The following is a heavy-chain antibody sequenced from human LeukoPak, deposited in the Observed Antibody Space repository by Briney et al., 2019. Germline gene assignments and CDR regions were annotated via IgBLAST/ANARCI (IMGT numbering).Heavy chain of an antibody. J-gene: IGHJ5*02. CDR3: AREIVGTHKSRFDP. D-gene: IGHD1-26*01. CDR2: ISSGSTYI. V-gene: IGHV3-21*04. CDR1: GFTFSTYG. Sequence: PGGSLRLSCAASGFTFSTYGISWVRQAPGKGLEWVSSISSGSTYIYYADSVRGRFTISRDNANNSLYLQMNSLRAEDTAVYYCAREIVGTHKSRFDPWGQGTLVTVSS.